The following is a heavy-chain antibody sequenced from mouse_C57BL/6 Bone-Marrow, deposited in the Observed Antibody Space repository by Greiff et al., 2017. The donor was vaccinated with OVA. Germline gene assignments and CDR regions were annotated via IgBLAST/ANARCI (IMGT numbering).Heavy chain of an antibody. CDR1: GYTFTSYG. J-gene: IGHJ2*01. CDR2: IYPRSGNT. CDR3: AREGIYDYFDY. Sequence: VKLVESGAELARPGASVKLSCKASGYTFTSYGISWVKQRTGQGLEWIGEIYPRSGNTYYNEKLKGKATLTADKSSRTAYMELRSLTSEDSAVSFCAREGIYDYFDYWGQGTTLTVSS. V-gene: IGHV1-81*01. D-gene: IGHD2-12*01.